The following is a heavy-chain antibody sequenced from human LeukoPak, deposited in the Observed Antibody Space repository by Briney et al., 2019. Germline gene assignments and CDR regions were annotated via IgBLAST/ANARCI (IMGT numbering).Heavy chain of an antibody. V-gene: IGHV4-59*01. CDR1: GGSISSYY. D-gene: IGHD4-17*01. CDR2: IYYSGST. CDR3: AREGGMTTVTTDAFDI. J-gene: IGHJ3*02. Sequence: TSETLSLTCTVSGGSISSYYWSWIRQPAGKGLEWIGYIYYSGSTNYNPSLKSRVTISVDTSKNQFSLKLSSVTAADTAVYYCAREGGMTTVTTDAFDIWGQGTMVTVSS.